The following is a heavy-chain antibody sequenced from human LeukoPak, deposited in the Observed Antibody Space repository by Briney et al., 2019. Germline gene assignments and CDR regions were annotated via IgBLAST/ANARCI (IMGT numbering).Heavy chain of an antibody. CDR2: IRYDGSSK. D-gene: IGHD3-16*01. V-gene: IGHV3-30*02. Sequence: GGSPRLSCAASGFTFSTSGMHWVRQAPGKGLEWVAFIRYDGSSKYFADSVKGRFTISRDNSKDTLYLQMNSLRAEDTAVYYCAKGLTFGFDYWGQGTLVTVSS. J-gene: IGHJ4*02. CDR3: AKGLTFGFDY. CDR1: GFTFSTSG.